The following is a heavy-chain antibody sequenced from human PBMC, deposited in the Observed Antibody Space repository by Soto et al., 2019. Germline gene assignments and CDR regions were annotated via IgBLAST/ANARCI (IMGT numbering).Heavy chain of an antibody. Sequence: LVKVSCKASGGTFSSYAISWVRQAPGQGLEWMGGIIPIFGTANYAQKFQGRVTITADESTSTAYMELSSLRSEDTAVYYCARAVGSSSWYGRNGFDPWGQGTLVTVSS. CDR3: ARAVGSSSWYGRNGFDP. CDR2: IIPIFGTA. J-gene: IGHJ5*02. CDR1: GGTFSSYA. D-gene: IGHD6-13*01. V-gene: IGHV1-69*13.